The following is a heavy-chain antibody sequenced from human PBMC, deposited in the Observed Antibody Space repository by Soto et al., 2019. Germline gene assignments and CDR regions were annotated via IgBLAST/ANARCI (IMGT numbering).Heavy chain of an antibody. J-gene: IGHJ4*02. CDR3: WRGRRAEIVVFY. Sequence: ASLNVSCKTSGYTFTGYYIHWVRQAPGQSPEWVGYIGPKSGDTRYTQKCQGKVTMTKDTSMTTVYMAWTNMSPHDTDGYYWWRGRRAEIVVFYWGQGTLVTVSS. CDR2: IGPKSGDT. V-gene: IGHV1-2*02. D-gene: IGHD1-26*01. CDR1: GYTFTGYY.